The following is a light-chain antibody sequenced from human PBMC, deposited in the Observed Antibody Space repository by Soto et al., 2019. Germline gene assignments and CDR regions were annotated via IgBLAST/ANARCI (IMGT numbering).Light chain of an antibody. V-gene: IGKV3-20*01. CDR3: QQYGTSPWT. J-gene: IGKJ1*01. CDR2: GVT. CDR1: QSVSSSY. Sequence: EIVLPQSPGTLPLSPGATATLSCRASQSVSSSYLACYQQKPGQAARLIIYGVTMRAPGNPDRFSGSGSGTDFTLAISTHEPEDVAVYYCQQYGTSPWTFRQGTKVVIK.